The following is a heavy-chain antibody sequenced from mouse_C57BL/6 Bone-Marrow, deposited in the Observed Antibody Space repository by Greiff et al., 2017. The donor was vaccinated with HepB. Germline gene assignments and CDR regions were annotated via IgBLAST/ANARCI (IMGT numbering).Heavy chain of an antibody. D-gene: IGHD2-3*01. V-gene: IGHV1-82*01. Sequence: VQLQQSGPELVKPGASVKISCKASGYAFSSSWMNWVKQRPGKGLEWIGRIYPGDGGTNYNGKFKGKATLTADKSSSTAYMQLSSLTSEDSAVYFFAIDPLSDDYYVCYFDYWCQGTTLTVSS. J-gene: IGHJ2*01. CDR2: IYPGDGGT. CDR3: AIDPLSDDYYVCYFDY. CDR1: GYAFSSSW.